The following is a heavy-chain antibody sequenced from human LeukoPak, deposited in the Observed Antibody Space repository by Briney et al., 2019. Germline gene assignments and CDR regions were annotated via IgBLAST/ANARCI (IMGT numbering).Heavy chain of an antibody. V-gene: IGHV4-31*03. J-gene: IGHJ3*02. CDR1: GGSIYSGDYY. CDR2: IHYSGST. Sequence: PSQTLSLTCTVSGGSIYSGDYYWSWIRQHPGKGLEWIGYIHYSGSTYYNPSLKSRATMSVDTSKNQFSLDLTSVSAADTAVYYCARGSRSPAYVFGIWGQGTTVTVSS. D-gene: IGHD3-16*01. CDR3: ARGSRSPAYVFGI.